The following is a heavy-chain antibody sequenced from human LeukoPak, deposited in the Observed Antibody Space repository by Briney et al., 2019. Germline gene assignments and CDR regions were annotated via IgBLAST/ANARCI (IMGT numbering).Heavy chain of an antibody. CDR1: GFTPSSYE. CDR3: ARGFENSGWYLNWFDP. D-gene: IGHD6-19*01. Sequence: PGGSLRLSCAASGFTPSSYEMNWVRQAPGKGLEGVSYISSSGSTIYYADSVKGRFTISRDNAKNSLYLQMSSLRAEDTAVYYCARGFENSGWYLNWFDPWGQGTLVTVSS. J-gene: IGHJ5*02. V-gene: IGHV3-48*03. CDR2: ISSSGSTI.